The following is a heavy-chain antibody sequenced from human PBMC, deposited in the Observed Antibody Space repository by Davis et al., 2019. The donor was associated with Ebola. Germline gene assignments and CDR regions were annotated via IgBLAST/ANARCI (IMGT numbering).Heavy chain of an antibody. D-gene: IGHD1-26*01. V-gene: IGHV3-23*01. CDR3: ARVPPVVGARRDAFNI. Sequence: PGGSLRLSCAASGFTFSSYAMSWVRQAPGKGLEWVSAISGSGGSTSYADSVKGRFTISRDNSKNTLYLQMNSLRAEDTAVYYCARVPPVVGARRDAFNIWGQGTMVTVSS. CDR2: ISGSGGST. CDR1: GFTFSSYA. J-gene: IGHJ3*02.